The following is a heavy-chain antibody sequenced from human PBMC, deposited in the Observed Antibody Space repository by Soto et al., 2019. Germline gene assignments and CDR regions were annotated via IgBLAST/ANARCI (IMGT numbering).Heavy chain of an antibody. D-gene: IGHD5-12*01. Sequence: QVQLVQSGAEVKKPGASVKVSCKASGYTFTSYGISWVRQAPGQGLEWMGWISAYSGNTNYAQKLSGRXTXSXXTSTSTAYMQRRSLRTDDTAVYYCARRGWAGYHDYWGQGTLVTVSS. V-gene: IGHV1-18*01. CDR2: ISAYSGNT. CDR3: ARRGWAGYHDY. CDR1: GYTFTSYG. J-gene: IGHJ4*02.